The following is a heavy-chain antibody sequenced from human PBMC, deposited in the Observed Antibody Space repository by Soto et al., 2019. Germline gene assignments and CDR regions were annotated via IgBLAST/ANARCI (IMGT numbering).Heavy chain of an antibody. CDR3: ARQLRYFDCAYYYGMDV. CDR2: IYYSGST. Sequence: QLQLQESGPGLVKPSETLSLTCTVSGGSISSSSYYWGWIRQPPGKGLEWIGSIYYSGSTYYNPSLKSRVTISVDTSKNQFSLKLSSVTAADTAVYYCARQLRYFDCAYYYGMDVWGQGTTVTVSS. CDR1: GGSISSSSYY. D-gene: IGHD3-9*01. V-gene: IGHV4-39*01. J-gene: IGHJ6*02.